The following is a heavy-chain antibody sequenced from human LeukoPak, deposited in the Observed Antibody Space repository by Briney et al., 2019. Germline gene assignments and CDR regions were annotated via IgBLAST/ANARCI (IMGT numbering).Heavy chain of an antibody. CDR2: ISGSGGST. CDR1: GFSFSIYE. D-gene: IGHD1-26*01. J-gene: IGHJ5*02. CDR3: AKKYSTGLDP. Sequence: GGSLRLSCAASGFSFSIYEMNWGRHAPGKGLEWVSAISGSGGSTYYADSVKGRFTISRDNSKNTLYLQMNSLRAEDTAIYYCAKKYSTGLDPWGQGTLVTVSS. V-gene: IGHV3-23*01.